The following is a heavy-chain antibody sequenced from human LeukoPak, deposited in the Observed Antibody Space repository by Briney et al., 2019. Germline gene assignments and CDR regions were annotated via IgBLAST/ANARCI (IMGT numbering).Heavy chain of an antibody. V-gene: IGHV3-23*01. D-gene: IGHD2-15*01. CDR2: ISNNGGYT. CDR1: GFTFSSSA. Sequence: GGSLRLSCAASGFTFSSSAMSWVRQAPGKGLEWVSAISNNGGYTYYADSVQGRFTISRDNSKSTLCLQMNSLRAEDTAVYYCAKQLGYCSDGSCYFPYWGQGTLVIVSS. J-gene: IGHJ4*02. CDR3: AKQLGYCSDGSCYFPY.